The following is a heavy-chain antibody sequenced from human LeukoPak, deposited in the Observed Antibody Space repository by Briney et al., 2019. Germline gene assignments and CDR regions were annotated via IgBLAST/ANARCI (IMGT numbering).Heavy chain of an antibody. Sequence: PWETLSLTCSVSGGSISSYYWSWIRQPPGKGLEWIGYIAYSGSTNYNPSLKSRVTISVDTSKNQLSLKLNSVTAADTAVYYCARGLAYHHLDYWGQGTLVTVSS. CDR3: ARGLAYHHLDY. CDR2: IAYSGST. CDR1: GGSISSYY. D-gene: IGHD2-21*01. V-gene: IGHV4-59*01. J-gene: IGHJ4*02.